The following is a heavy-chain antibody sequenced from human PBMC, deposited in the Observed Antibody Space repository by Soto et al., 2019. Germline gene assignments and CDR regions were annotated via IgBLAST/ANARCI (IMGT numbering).Heavy chain of an antibody. V-gene: IGHV3-21*01. CDR2: ISKSSSLI. CDR3: VRGDDRVD. Sequence: GGSLRLSCVGSGFIFSSFTMTWVRQAPGMGLQYLASISKSSSLIYYADSVRGRFIISRDNSEDSVFLQMYSLRAEDTAMYYCVRGDDRVDWGQGTLVTVSS. CDR1: GFIFSSFT. D-gene: IGHD1-1*01. J-gene: IGHJ4*02.